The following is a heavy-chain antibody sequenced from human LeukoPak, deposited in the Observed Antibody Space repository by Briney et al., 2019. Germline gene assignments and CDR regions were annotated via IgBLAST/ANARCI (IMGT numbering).Heavy chain of an antibody. CDR2: ISYRGST. Sequence: SETLSLTCIVSGSSITTYYWSWIRQPPGKGLEWIGYISYRGSTNYNPSLNSRVTISLDTSKNQFSLKVTSVTAADTAVYYCARGERPGPDYWGPGILVTVSS. V-gene: IGHV4-59*01. D-gene: IGHD2-8*02. CDR1: GSSITTYY. J-gene: IGHJ4*02. CDR3: ARGERPGPDY.